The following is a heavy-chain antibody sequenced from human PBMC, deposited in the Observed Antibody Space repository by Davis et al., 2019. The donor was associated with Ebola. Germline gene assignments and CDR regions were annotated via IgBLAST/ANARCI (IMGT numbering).Heavy chain of an antibody. CDR1: GGSISSGGYS. Sequence: LRLSCAVSGGSISSGGYSWSWIRQPPGKGLEWIGYIYHSGSTYYNPSLKSRVTISVDRSKNQFSLKLSSVTAADTAVYYCAREKKVVVAANRNYYYYYYMDVWGKGTTVTVSS. J-gene: IGHJ6*03. D-gene: IGHD2-15*01. CDR2: IYHSGST. V-gene: IGHV4-30-2*01. CDR3: AREKKVVVAANRNYYYYYYMDV.